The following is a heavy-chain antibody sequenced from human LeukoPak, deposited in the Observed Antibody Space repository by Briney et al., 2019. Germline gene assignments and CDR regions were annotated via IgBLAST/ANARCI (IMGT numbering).Heavy chain of an antibody. CDR3: ARALGSGYVPRRDAFDI. D-gene: IGHD3-22*01. Sequence: SETLSLTCAVYGGSFSGYYWTWIRQPPGKGLEWIGEINHSGSTNYNPSLKSRVTISVDTSKNQFSLKLSSVTAADTAVYYCARALGSGYVPRRDAFDIWGQGTMVTVSS. J-gene: IGHJ3*02. CDR2: INHSGST. V-gene: IGHV4-34*01. CDR1: GGSFSGYY.